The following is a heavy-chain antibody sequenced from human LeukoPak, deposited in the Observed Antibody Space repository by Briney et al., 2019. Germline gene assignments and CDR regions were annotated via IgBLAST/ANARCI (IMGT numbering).Heavy chain of an antibody. D-gene: IGHD1-14*01. V-gene: IGHV1-3*01. CDR2: INAGNGNT. J-gene: IGHJ3*02. Sequence: ASVKLSCKASRYTFTSYAMHWVRQAPGQRLEGMGWINAGNGNTKYSQKFQGRVTITRDTSASTAYMELSSLRSEDTALYYCARATVGAFDIWGQGKMVTVSS. CDR1: RYTFTSYA. CDR3: ARATVGAFDI.